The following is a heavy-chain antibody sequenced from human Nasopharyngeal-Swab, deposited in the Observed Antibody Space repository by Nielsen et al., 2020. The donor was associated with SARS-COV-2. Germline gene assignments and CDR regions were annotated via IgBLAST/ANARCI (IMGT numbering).Heavy chain of an antibody. Sequence: ASVKVSCKASGYTFTSYAMNWVRQAPGQGLEWMGWINTNTGNPTYAQGFTGRFVFSLDTSVSTAYLQLSSLKADDTAVYYCARGGCSSSSCRVPVWFDAWGQGTLVTVSS. D-gene: IGHD2-2*01. CDR2: INTNTGNP. V-gene: IGHV7-4-1*02. J-gene: IGHJ5*01. CDR1: GYTFTSYA. CDR3: ARGGCSSSSCRVPVWFDA.